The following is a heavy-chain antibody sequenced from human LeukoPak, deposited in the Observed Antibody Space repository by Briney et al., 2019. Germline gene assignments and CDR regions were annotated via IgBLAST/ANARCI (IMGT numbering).Heavy chain of an antibody. CDR2: ISGSGGST. CDR1: GFTFSSYA. D-gene: IGHD1-26*01. CDR3: PKEWARWELPDY. Sequence: PGGSLRLSCAASGFTFSSYAMSWVRQAPGKGLEWVSAISGSGGSTYYADSVRGRFTISRDNSKNTLYLQTNSLRAEDTAVYYCPKEWARWELPDYWGQGTLVTVSS. J-gene: IGHJ4*02. V-gene: IGHV3-23*01.